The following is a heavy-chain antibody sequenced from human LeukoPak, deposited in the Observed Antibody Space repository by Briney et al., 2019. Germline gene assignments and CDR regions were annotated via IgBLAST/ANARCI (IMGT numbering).Heavy chain of an antibody. CDR3: AKEMGSYALRGFDY. V-gene: IGHV3-53*01. J-gene: IGHJ4*02. CDR1: GFTVSRNY. CDR2: IYSGGST. D-gene: IGHD3-16*01. Sequence: GGSLRLSCAASGFTVSRNYMSWVRQAPGKGLECVSVIYSGGSTYYADSVKGRFTISRDNSKNTLYLQMNSLRAEDTAVYYCAKEMGSYALRGFDYWGQGTLVTVSS.